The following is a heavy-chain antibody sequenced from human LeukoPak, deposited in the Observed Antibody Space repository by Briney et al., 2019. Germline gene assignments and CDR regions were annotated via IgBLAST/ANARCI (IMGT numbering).Heavy chain of an antibody. V-gene: IGHV2-26*01. CDR1: GFSLRNARMG. CDR3: ARILYYYDSSGYSRVFDY. CDR2: IFSNDEK. D-gene: IGHD3-22*01. J-gene: IGHJ4*02. Sequence: SGPVLVKPTETLTLTCTVSGFSLRNARMGVSWIRQPPGKALEWLAHIFSNDEKSYSTSLKSRLTISKDTSKSQVVLTMTNMDPVDTATYYCARILYYYDSSGYSRVFDYWGQGTLVTVSS.